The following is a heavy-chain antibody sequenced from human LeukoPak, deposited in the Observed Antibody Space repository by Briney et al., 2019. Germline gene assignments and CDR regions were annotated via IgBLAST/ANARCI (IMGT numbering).Heavy chain of an antibody. J-gene: IGHJ4*02. Sequence: ASVKVSCKASGYTFTGYYMHWVRQAPGQGLEWMGWINPNSGGTNYAQKVQGRVTMTRDTSISTAYMELSRLRSDDTAVYYCARDFGRTSCGYWGQGTLVTVSS. V-gene: IGHV1-2*02. D-gene: IGHD2-2*01. CDR3: ARDFGRTSCGY. CDR2: INPNSGGT. CDR1: GYTFTGYY.